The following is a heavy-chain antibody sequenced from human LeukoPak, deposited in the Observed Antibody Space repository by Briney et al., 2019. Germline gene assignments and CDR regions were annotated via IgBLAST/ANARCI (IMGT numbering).Heavy chain of an antibody. CDR3: ARGSYISSSSLIRYYFDY. Sequence: GGSLRLSCAASGFTFSSYWMSWVRQAPGKGLEWVANIKQDGSEKYYVDSVKGRFTISRDNAKNSLYLQMNSLRAEDTAVYYCARGSYISSSSLIRYYFDYWGQGTLVTVSS. V-gene: IGHV3-7*01. D-gene: IGHD6-6*01. J-gene: IGHJ4*02. CDR2: IKQDGSEK. CDR1: GFTFSSYW.